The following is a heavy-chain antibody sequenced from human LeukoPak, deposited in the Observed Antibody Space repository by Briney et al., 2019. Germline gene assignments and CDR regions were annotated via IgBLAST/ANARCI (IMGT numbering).Heavy chain of an antibody. CDR3: AGEGHYYDDTGYYYGGEDY. D-gene: IGHD3-22*01. J-gene: IGHJ4*02. V-gene: IGHV4-59*10. Sequence: SETLSLTCAVYGGSFSGYYWSWIRQPAGKGLEWIGRIYTRGSTKYGPSLKSRVTLSVDTSKNQFSLRLSSVTAADTAVYYCAGEGHYYDDTGYYYGGEDYWGQGTLVTVSS. CDR2: IYTRGST. CDR1: GGSFSGYY.